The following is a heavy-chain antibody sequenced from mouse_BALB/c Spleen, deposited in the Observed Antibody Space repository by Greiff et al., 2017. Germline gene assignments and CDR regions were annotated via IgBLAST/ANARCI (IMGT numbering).Heavy chain of an antibody. J-gene: IGHJ4*01. V-gene: IGHV1-74*01. Sequence: QVHVKQPGAELVRPGASVKLSCKASGYSFTSYWMNWVKQRPGQGLEWIGMIHPSDSETRLNQKFKDKATLTVDKSSSTAYMQRSSPTSEDSAVYNCATRSAAASAMDYWGQGTSVTVSS. CDR3: ATRSAAASAMDY. D-gene: IGHD1-2*01. CDR1: GYSFTSYW. CDR2: IHPSDSET.